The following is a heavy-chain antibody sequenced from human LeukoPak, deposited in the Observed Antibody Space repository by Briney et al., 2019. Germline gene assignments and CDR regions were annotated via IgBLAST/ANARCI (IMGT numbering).Heavy chain of an antibody. D-gene: IGHD6-13*01. V-gene: IGHV3-48*02. Sequence: GGSLRLSCAASGFTFSSYSMNWVRQAPGKGLEWVSYISSSSSTIYYADSVKGRFTISRDNAKNSLYLQMNSLRDEDTAVYYYAKSSSWLYYFDYWGQGTLVTVSS. CDR2: ISSSSSTI. CDR3: AKSSSWLYYFDY. CDR1: GFTFSSYS. J-gene: IGHJ4*02.